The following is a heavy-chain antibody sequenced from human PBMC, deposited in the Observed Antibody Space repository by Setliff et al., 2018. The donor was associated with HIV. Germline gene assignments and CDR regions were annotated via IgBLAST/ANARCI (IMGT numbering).Heavy chain of an antibody. CDR3: ASEKKAWSVSDSFYEY. V-gene: IGHV4-59*01. J-gene: IGHJ4*02. CDR1: GLSMSYNY. D-gene: IGHD3-3*01. Sequence: LSLTCTVSGLSMSYNYWTWIRQSPGKGLEWIGYVHYSGSTRYNPSLKSRVTISVDTSKKKFSLKLTSMTATDTAVYYCASEKKAWSVSDSFYEYWSQGVPVTVSS. CDR2: VHYSGST.